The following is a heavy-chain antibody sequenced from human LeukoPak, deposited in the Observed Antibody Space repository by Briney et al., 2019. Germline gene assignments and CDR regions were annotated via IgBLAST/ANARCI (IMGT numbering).Heavy chain of an antibody. CDR2: ISGSYIT. CDR3: AKRPGSAAGGTFDY. V-gene: IGHV3-23*01. CDR1: GFTLSNYA. J-gene: IGHJ4*02. Sequence: SGGSLRLSCAASGFTLSNYAMSWVRQAPGKGLEWVSSISGSYITYYPDSVKGRFTISRDNSKNMLHLQMNSLRAEDTAVYYCAKRPGSAAGGTFDYWGQGTLVTVSS. D-gene: IGHD6-13*01.